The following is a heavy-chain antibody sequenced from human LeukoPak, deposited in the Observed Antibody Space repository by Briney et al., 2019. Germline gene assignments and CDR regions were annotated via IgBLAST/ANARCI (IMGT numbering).Heavy chain of an antibody. V-gene: IGHV1-69*06. Sequence: SVKVSCKASGYTFTSYYMHWVRQAPGQGLEWMGGIIPIFGTANYAQKFQGRVTITADKSTSTAYMELSSLRSEDTAVYYCARAAPGVTGTVDYWGQGTLVTVSS. CDR2: IIPIFGTA. D-gene: IGHD1-20*01. J-gene: IGHJ4*02. CDR3: ARAAPGVTGTVDY. CDR1: GYTFTSYY.